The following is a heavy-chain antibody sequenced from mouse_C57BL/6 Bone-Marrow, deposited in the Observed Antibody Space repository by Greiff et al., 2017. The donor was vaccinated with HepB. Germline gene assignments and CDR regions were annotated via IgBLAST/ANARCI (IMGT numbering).Heavy chain of an antibody. CDR1: GYTFTSYW. D-gene: IGHD1-1*01. V-gene: IGHV1-69*01. CDR2: IDPSDSYT. J-gene: IGHJ1*03. CDR3: AKGLQNRHTVVERGYFDV. Sequence: VQLQQSGAELVMPGASVKLSCKASGYTFTSYWMHWVKQRPGQGLEWIGEIDPSDSYTNYNQKFKGKSTLTVDKSSSTAYMQLSSLTSEDSEVYYCAKGLQNRHTVVERGYFDVWGTGTT.